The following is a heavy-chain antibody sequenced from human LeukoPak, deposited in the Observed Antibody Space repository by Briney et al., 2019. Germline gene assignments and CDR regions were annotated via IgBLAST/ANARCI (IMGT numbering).Heavy chain of an antibody. CDR3: ARDGRDRDGYNYYY. CDR1: GFTFSSYA. D-gene: IGHD5-24*01. Sequence: GGSLRLSCAASGFTFSSYAMHWVRQAPGKGLEWVAVISYDGSNKYYADSVKGRFTISRDNSKNTLYLQMNSLRAEDTAVYYCARDGRDRDGYNYYYWGQGTRVTVSS. J-gene: IGHJ4*02. V-gene: IGHV3-30-3*01. CDR2: ISYDGSNK.